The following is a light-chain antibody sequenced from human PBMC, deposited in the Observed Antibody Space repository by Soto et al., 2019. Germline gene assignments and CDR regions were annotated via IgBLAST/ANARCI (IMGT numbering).Light chain of an antibody. J-gene: IGLJ1*01. Sequence: QSALTQPASVSGSPGQSITMSCAGTSDDVGGYNYVSWYQQHPGEVPKLIIFEVSNRPPGVSNRFSGSKSGNTASLTISGLQAEDEADYFCCSYTSGPSYVFGTGTKLTVL. CDR1: SDDVGGYNY. CDR3: CSYTSGPSYV. CDR2: EVS. V-gene: IGLV2-14*01.